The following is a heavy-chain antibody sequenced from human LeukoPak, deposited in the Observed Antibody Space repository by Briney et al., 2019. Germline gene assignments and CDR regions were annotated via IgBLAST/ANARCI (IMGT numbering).Heavy chain of an antibody. D-gene: IGHD3-22*01. V-gene: IGHV1-46*01. Sequence: ASVKVSCKASGYTFTSYYMNWVRQAPGQGLEWMGIVNPSGGSTTYAQKFQGRVTMTRDTSTSTVYMELSSLRSEDTAVYYCARGPSSGYYFEYWGQGTLVTVSS. CDR1: GYTFTSYY. CDR2: VNPSGGST. J-gene: IGHJ4*02. CDR3: ARGPSSGYYFEY.